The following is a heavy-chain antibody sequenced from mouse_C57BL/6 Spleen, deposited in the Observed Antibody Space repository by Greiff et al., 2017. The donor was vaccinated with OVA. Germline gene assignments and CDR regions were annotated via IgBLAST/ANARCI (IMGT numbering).Heavy chain of an antibody. CDR2: IYPGSGST. J-gene: IGHJ2*01. CDR3: ATYYYGSYYFDY. V-gene: IGHV1-55*01. Sequence: VQLQQPGAELVKPGASVKMSCKASGYTFTSYWITWVKQRPGQGLEWIGDIYPGSGSTNYNEKFKSKATLTVDTSSSTAYMQRSSLTSEDSAVYYCATYYYGSYYFDYWGQGTTLTVSS. D-gene: IGHD1-1*01. CDR1: GYTFTSYW.